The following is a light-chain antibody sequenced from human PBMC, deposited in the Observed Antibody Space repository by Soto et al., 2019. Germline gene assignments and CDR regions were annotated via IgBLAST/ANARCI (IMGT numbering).Light chain of an antibody. CDR3: QQYNNWPPT. V-gene: IGKV3D-15*01. CDR2: GAS. Sequence: EIVMTQSPATLSVSPGERATLSCRASQSVSGNLAWYQQKPGQAPRLLIYGASTRATGIPARFSGSGSGTDFTLTISSLQSEEFAVYYCQQYNNWPPTFGQGTKVEIK. J-gene: IGKJ1*01. CDR1: QSVSGN.